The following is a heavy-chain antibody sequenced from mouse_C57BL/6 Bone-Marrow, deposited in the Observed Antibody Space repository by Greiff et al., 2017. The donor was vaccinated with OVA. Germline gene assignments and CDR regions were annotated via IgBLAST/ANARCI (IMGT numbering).Heavy chain of an antibody. J-gene: IGHJ3*01. CDR1: GFTFSSYG. V-gene: IGHV5-6*01. D-gene: IGHD2-4*01. CDR2: ISSGGSYT. CDR3: ARQKSTMITGGFAY. Sequence: EVMLVESGGDLVKPGGSLKLSCAASGFTFSSYGMSWVRQTPDKRLEWVATISSGGSYTYYPDSVKGRFTISRDNAKNTLYLQMSSLKSEDTAMYYCARQKSTMITGGFAYWGQGTLVTVSA.